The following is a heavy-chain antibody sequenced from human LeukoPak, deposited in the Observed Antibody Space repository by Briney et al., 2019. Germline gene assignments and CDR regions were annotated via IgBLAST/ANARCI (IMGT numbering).Heavy chain of an antibody. D-gene: IGHD3-3*01. CDR1: GFTFSSYS. CDR2: ISGSGSYI. V-gene: IGHV3-21*06. Sequence: PGGSLRLSCAASGFTFSSYSMNWVRQAPGKGLEWVSAISGSGSYISYADSMKGRFTISRDSAKNSVYLQMNSLRAEDTAVYYCARGRSYDFWSGTPISKFDYWGQGTLVTVSS. J-gene: IGHJ4*02. CDR3: ARGRSYDFWSGTPISKFDY.